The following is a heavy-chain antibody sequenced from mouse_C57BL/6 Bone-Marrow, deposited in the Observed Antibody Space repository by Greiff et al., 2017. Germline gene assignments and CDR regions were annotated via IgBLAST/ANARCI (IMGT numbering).Heavy chain of an antibody. CDR2: ILPGSGST. J-gene: IGHJ4*01. Sequence: VQLQEPGAELMKPGASVKFSCKATGYTFTGYWIEWVKQRPGHGLEGIGMILPGSGSTNYNEKFKGKATFTADTSSNTAYMQLSSLTTEDSAIYYCARSSYSNPRDYWGQGTSVTVAS. V-gene: IGHV1-9*01. CDR1: GYTFTGYW. CDR3: ARSSYSNPRDY. D-gene: IGHD2-5*01.